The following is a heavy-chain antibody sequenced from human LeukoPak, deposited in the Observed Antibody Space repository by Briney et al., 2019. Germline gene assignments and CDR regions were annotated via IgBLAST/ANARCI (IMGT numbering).Heavy chain of an antibody. J-gene: IGHJ4*02. Sequence: PSETLSLTCTVSGGSINTGGYCWSWIRQHPGKGPEWIGSIYHSGRTYYNPSLKSPVTISVDTSKNQFSLKLSSMTAADTAVYYCARGQYFGSGDVFFDSWGQGTLVTVSS. CDR1: GGSINTGGYC. CDR2: IYHSGRT. D-gene: IGHD3-10*01. CDR3: ARGQYFGSGDVFFDS. V-gene: IGHV4-31*01.